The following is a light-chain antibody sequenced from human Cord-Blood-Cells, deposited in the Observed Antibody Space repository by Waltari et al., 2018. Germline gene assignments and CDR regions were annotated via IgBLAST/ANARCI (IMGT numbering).Light chain of an antibody. CDR1: NIGSKS. Sequence: SYVLTQPPSVSVAPGKTARITCGGNNIGSKSVHWYQKKPGQAPVLVIYYDSDRPSGIPERFSGSNSGNTATLTISRVEAGDEADYYCQVWDSSSDHPVFGGGTKLTVL. CDR3: QVWDSSSDHPV. V-gene: IGLV3-21*04. J-gene: IGLJ3*02. CDR2: YDS.